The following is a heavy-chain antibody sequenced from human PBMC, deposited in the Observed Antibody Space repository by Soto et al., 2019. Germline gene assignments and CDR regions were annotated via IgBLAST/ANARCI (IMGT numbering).Heavy chain of an antibody. CDR1: GDTSTSYY. D-gene: IGHD3-22*01. J-gene: IGHJ5*01. CDR3: ARDFYDSVGYTWFDS. V-gene: IGHV4-59*01. Sequence: ALETLSLTCTVSGDTSTSYYWGWIRQAPGKGLEWIGHIHNSGTSTHNPSLNGRVTISIDMSKKQFSLKLTSLTSADTAVYYCARDFYDSVGYTWFDSWSQGTLVTVSS. CDR2: IHNSGTS.